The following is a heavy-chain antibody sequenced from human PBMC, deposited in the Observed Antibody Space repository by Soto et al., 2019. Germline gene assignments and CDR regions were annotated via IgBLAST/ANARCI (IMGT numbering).Heavy chain of an antibody. CDR1: GFTFSSYA. D-gene: IGHD3-3*01. CDR3: AKGTKARRITIFGVAHRWFDP. CDR2: ISGSGGST. J-gene: IGHJ5*02. Sequence: EVQLLESGGGLVQPGGSLRLSCAASGFTFSSYAMSWVRQAPGKGLEWVSAISGSGGSTYYADSVKGRFTISRDNSKNTLYLQMNSLRAEDTAVYYCAKGTKARRITIFGVAHRWFDPWGQGTLVTVSS. V-gene: IGHV3-23*01.